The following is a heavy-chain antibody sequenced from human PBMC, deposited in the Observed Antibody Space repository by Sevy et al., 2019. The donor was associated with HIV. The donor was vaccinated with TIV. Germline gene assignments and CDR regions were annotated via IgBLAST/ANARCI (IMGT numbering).Heavy chain of an antibody. CDR2: ISWNSAFI. CDR3: VKDGGRGSGPSAEYFHH. D-gene: IGHD6-19*01. CDR1: GFSFDDYA. J-gene: IGHJ1*01. Sequence: GGSLRLSCAVYGFSFDDYAMHWVRQVPGKGLEWVAGISWNSAFIGYADSVKDRYTISRDNAKNSLYLQINSLIPEDTALYYCVKDGGRGSGPSAEYFHHWCQGTLVTVSS. V-gene: IGHV3-9*01.